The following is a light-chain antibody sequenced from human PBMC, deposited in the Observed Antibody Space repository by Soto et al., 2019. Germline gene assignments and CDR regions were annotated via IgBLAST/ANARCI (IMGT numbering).Light chain of an antibody. V-gene: IGKV3-11*01. CDR1: QSVSSY. CDR2: DAS. CDR3: QPRSNWPPT. J-gene: IGKJ2*01. Sequence: EIVLTQSPATLSLSPGERATLSCRASQSVSSYLAWYQQKPGQAPRLLIYDASNRATGIPARFSGSGSVTDFKLTISSLEPEDVVVYYCQPRSNWPPTFGQGTKLEIK.